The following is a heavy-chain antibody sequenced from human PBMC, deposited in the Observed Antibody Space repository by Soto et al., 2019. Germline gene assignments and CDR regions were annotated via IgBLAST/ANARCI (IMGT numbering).Heavy chain of an antibody. V-gene: IGHV3-23*01. CDR3: AKGLGQGYYYYYGLDV. Sequence: GGSLRLSCAASGFTFSTYGMTWVRQAPGKGLEWVSGISGSDGTTYYADSVKGRFTISRDNSKNTQYLQMTSLRGEDTAVYYCAKGLGQGYYYYYGLDVWGQGTTVTVSS. D-gene: IGHD1-26*01. J-gene: IGHJ6*02. CDR2: ISGSDGTT. CDR1: GFTFSTYG.